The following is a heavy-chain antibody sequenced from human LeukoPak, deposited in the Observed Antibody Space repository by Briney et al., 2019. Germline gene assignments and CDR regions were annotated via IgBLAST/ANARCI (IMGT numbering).Heavy chain of an antibody. CDR2: IIPILGIA. CDR1: GGAFSSYA. Sequence: SVKVSCKASGGAFSSYAISWVRQAPGQGLEWMGRIIPILGIANYAQKFQGRVTITADKSTSTAYMELSSLRSEDTAVYYCARDYEVNYDFWSGYYHYWGQGTLVTVSS. V-gene: IGHV1-69*04. J-gene: IGHJ4*02. D-gene: IGHD3-3*01. CDR3: ARDYEVNYDFWSGYYHY.